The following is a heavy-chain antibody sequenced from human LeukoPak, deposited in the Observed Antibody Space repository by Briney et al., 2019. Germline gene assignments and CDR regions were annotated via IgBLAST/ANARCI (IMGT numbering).Heavy chain of an antibody. CDR3: ARGGYYYDSSGYGIFDY. Sequence: PSETLSLTCTVSGGSISSGGYYWSWIRQHPGKGLEWIGYIYYSGSTYYNPSLKSRVTISVDTSKNQFSLKLSSVTAADTAVYYCARGGYYYDSSGYGIFDYWGQGTLVTVSS. V-gene: IGHV4-31*03. D-gene: IGHD3-22*01. CDR2: IYYSGST. J-gene: IGHJ4*02. CDR1: GGSISSGGYY.